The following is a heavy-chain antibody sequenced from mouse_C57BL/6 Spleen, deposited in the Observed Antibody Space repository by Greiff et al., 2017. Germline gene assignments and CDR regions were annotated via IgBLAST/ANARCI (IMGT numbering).Heavy chain of an antibody. J-gene: IGHJ2*01. V-gene: IGHV1-42*01. CDR3: ARTPYYSNYDY. Sequence: EVQGVESGPELVKPGASVKISCKASGYSFTGYYMNWVKQSPEKSLEWIGEINPSTGGTTYNQKFKAKATLTVDKSSSTAYMQLKSLTSEDSAVYYCARTPYYSNYDYWGQGTTLTVSS. CDR2: INPSTGGT. D-gene: IGHD2-5*01. CDR1: GYSFTGYY.